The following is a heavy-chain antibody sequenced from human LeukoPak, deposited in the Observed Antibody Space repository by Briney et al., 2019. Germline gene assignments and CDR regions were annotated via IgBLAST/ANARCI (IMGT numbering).Heavy chain of an antibody. J-gene: IGHJ6*03. CDR3: AREYRVGYSKAPYYYYMDV. V-gene: IGHV4-39*02. CDR1: GGSISSSSYY. D-gene: IGHD3-22*01. CDR2: IYYSGST. Sequence: PSETLSLTCTVSGGSISSSSYYWGWIRQPPGKGLEWIGSIYYSGSTYYNPSLKGRVTISVDTSKNQFSLKLSSVTAADTAVYYCAREYRVGYSKAPYYYYMDVWGKGTTVTVSS.